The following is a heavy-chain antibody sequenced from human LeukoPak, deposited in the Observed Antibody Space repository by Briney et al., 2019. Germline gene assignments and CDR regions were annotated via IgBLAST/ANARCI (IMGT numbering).Heavy chain of an antibody. CDR3: AREEVGTPGGYFDY. J-gene: IGHJ4*02. CDR2: IHYSGST. D-gene: IGHD4-23*01. CDR1: GGSVSSGSYY. Sequence: SETLSLTCTVSGGSVSSGSYYWNWIRQHPGKGLEWIGYIHYSGSTYYNPSLKSRVTISVDRSKNQFSLKLSSVTAADTAVYYCAREEVGTPGGYFDYWGQGTLVTVSS. V-gene: IGHV4-31*03.